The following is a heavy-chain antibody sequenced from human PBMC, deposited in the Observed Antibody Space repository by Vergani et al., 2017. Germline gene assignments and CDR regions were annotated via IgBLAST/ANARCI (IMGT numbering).Heavy chain of an antibody. Sequence: QVQLQESGPGLVKPSQTLSLTCTVSGGSISSGSYYWSWIRQPAGKGLEWIGRIYTSGSTNYNPSLQSRVTISVDTSKNQFSLKLSSVTAADTAVYYCARTYCSGGSCYSVWFDPWGQGTLVTVSS. V-gene: IGHV4-61*02. CDR3: ARTYCSGGSCYSVWFDP. D-gene: IGHD2-15*01. CDR1: GGSISSGSYY. J-gene: IGHJ5*02. CDR2: IYTSGST.